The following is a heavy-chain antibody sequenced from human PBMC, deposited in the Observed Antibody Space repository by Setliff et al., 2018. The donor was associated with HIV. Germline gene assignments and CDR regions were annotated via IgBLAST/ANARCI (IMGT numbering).Heavy chain of an antibody. CDR3: ARASYSSGWYAVMDV. Sequence: LSLSCAASGFTFSTYSMNWVRQAPGKGLEWVSYISRSSNTVYYADSLKGRFTISRDNAKNSLYLQMNSLRVEDTAVYYCARASYSSGWYAVMDVWGKGTTVTVSS. V-gene: IGHV3-48*01. J-gene: IGHJ6*03. CDR2: ISRSSNTV. CDR1: GFTFSTYS. D-gene: IGHD6-19*01.